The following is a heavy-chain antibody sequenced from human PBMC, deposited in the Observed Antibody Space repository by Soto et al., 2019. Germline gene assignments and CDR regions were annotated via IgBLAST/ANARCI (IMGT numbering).Heavy chain of an antibody. CDR1: GFTFTNYA. D-gene: IGHD1-26*01. CDR2: ISDSGANT. J-gene: IGHJ4*02. V-gene: IGHV3-23*01. Sequence: EVQLLESGGGLVQPGESLRLSCAASGFTFTNYAMAWVRQAPGKGLEWLSAISDSGANTYYAGSVKGRFTISRDNSKTTLYLQMNSLSADDTAVYYFAKEEVGAGDYWGQGTLVTVSS. CDR3: AKEEVGAGDY.